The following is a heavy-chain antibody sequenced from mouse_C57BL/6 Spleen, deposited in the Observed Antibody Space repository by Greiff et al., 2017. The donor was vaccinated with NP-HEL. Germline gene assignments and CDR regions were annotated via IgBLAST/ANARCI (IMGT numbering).Heavy chain of an antibody. Sequence: VQLQQPGAELVMPGASVKLSCKASGYTFTSYWMHWVKQRPGQGLEWIGEIDPSDSYTNYNQKFKGKSTLTVDKSSSTAYMQLSSLTSEDSAVYDCARSDYSNYGGAMDYWGQGTSVTVSS. J-gene: IGHJ4*01. CDR3: ARSDYSNYGGAMDY. D-gene: IGHD2-5*01. CDR1: GYTFTSYW. CDR2: IDPSDSYT. V-gene: IGHV1-69*01.